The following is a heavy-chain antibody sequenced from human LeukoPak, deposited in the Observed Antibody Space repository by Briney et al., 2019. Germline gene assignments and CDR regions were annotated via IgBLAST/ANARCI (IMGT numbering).Heavy chain of an antibody. Sequence: PGGALRLSCAASGGIFSSYAMSWVRQAPGRGPEWVSVISGSGGSRYSPASVTARFTISRDHSTNPLYLQMNSLRAEDPAVYSCVKEESEMSTTHGWFAPWGQGPLVIVSS. CDR3: VKEESEMSTTHGWFAP. V-gene: IGHV3-23*01. D-gene: IGHD2-2*01. CDR1: GGIFSSYA. CDR2: ISGSGGSR. J-gene: IGHJ5*02.